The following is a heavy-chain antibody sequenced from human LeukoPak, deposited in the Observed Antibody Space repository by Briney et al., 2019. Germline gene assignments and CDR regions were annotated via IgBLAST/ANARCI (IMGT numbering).Heavy chain of an antibody. CDR3: ARMSSSGWAYDY. J-gene: IGHJ4*02. Sequence: SETLSLTCTVSGGSISGGSISSSSYWGWIRQPPGKGLEWIGSIYYSGSTYYNPSLKSRVTISVDTSKNQFSLKLSSVTAADTAVYYCARMSSSGWAYDYWGQGTLVTVSS. D-gene: IGHD6-19*01. CDR1: GGSISGGSISSSSY. CDR2: IYYSGST. V-gene: IGHV4-39*07.